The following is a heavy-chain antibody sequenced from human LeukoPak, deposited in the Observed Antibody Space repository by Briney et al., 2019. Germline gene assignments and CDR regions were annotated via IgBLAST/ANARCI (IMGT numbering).Heavy chain of an antibody. CDR2: SRSKTNRYTT. Sequence: GGSLRLSCAASGFTFSDHYLDWVRQAPGKGLEWVGRSRSKTNRYTTQYAASVKGRFTISRDDSKNSLYLQMNSLKTEDTAVYYCAKGSARRWFWYFDHWGQGTLVTVSS. D-gene: IGHD4-23*01. CDR1: GFTFSDHY. V-gene: IGHV3-72*01. CDR3: AKGSARRWFWYFDH. J-gene: IGHJ4*02.